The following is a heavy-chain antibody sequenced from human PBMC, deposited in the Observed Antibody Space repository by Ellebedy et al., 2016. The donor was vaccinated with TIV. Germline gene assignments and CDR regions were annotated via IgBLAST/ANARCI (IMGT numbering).Heavy chain of an antibody. J-gene: IGHJ3*02. D-gene: IGHD6-13*01. CDR2: FDPEDGET. CDR3: ALFLGIAAPNDAFDI. CDR1: GYTLTELS. V-gene: IGHV1-24*01. Sequence: AASVKVSCKVSGYTLTELSMHWARQAPGEGLEWVGGFDPEDGETIYAQKFQGRVTLTEDTSTDTAYMELSSLRSQDTAVYYCALFLGIAAPNDAFDIWGQGTMVTVSS.